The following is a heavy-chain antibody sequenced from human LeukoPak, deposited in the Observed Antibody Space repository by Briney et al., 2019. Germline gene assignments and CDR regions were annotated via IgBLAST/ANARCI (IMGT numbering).Heavy chain of an antibody. J-gene: IGHJ4*02. D-gene: IGHD3-3*02. V-gene: IGHV3-21*01. CDR1: GFTFSSYS. CDR2: ISSSSSYI. CDR3: AILADIFDY. Sequence: GGTLRLSCTASGFTFSSYSMKWVREATGEGLEWVSSISSSSSYIFYADSVKVRFTISRDNAKNSLYLQMNSLRAEDTAVYYCAILADIFDYWGQGTLVTVSS.